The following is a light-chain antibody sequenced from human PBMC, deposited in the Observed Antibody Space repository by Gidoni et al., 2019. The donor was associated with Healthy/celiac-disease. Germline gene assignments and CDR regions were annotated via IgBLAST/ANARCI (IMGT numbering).Light chain of an antibody. CDR3: QQSYSTLYT. CDR2: AAS. Sequence: DIQMTQSPSSLSACVGGRVTITCRASQSISSYLNWYQQKPGKAPKLLIYAASSLQSGVPSRFSGSGSCTDFTLTISSLQPEDFATYYCQQSYSTLYTFGQGTKLEIK. V-gene: IGKV1-39*01. CDR1: QSISSY. J-gene: IGKJ2*01.